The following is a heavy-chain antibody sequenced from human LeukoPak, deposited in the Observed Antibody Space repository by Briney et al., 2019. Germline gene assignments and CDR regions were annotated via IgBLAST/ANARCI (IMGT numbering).Heavy chain of an antibody. CDR2: ISSSSSTI. Sequence: GGSLRLSCAASGFTFSSYSMNWVRQAPGKGLEWVSYISSSSSTIYYADSVKGRFTISRDNAKNSLYLQMNSLRAEDTAVYYCARARRLQQWLDAFDIWGQGTMVTVSS. J-gene: IGHJ3*02. V-gene: IGHV3-48*01. CDR3: ARARRLQQWLDAFDI. CDR1: GFTFSSYS. D-gene: IGHD6-19*01.